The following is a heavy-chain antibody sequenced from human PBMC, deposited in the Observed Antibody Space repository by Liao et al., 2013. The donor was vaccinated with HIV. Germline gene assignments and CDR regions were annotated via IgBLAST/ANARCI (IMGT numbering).Heavy chain of an antibody. Sequence: QVQLQESGPGLVKPSETLSLTCTVSDGTINTYYWSWIRQPAGKGLEWIGRFYSRGTTNYNPSLKSRVTMSVDTSKNQFSLRLHSVTAADTAVYYCALGNGDAFDIWGQGTMVTVS. CDR1: DGTINTYY. J-gene: IGHJ3*02. V-gene: IGHV4-4*07. D-gene: IGHD1-26*01. CDR3: ALGNGDAFDI. CDR2: FYSRGTT.